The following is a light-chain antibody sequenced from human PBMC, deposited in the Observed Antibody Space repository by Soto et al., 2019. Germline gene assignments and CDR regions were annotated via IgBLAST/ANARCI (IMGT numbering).Light chain of an antibody. CDR1: QSISRS. CDR2: GAS. V-gene: IGKV3-15*01. CDR3: QQYNNGPTYT. Sequence: EIVMTQSPATLSVSPGERATLSCRASQSISRSLACYQQKPGQAPRLLIYGASTRATGIPARFSGSGSGTEFTLTISSLQSEDFAVYYCQQYNNGPTYTFGQGTKLEIK. J-gene: IGKJ2*01.